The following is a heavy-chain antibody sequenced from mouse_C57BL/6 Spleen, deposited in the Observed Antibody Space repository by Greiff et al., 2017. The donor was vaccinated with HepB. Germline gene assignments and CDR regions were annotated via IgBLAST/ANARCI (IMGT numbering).Heavy chain of an antibody. CDR2: IDPSESYT. V-gene: IGHV1-59*01. J-gene: IGHJ2*01. Sequence: QVQLKQPGAELVRPGTSVKLSCKASGYTFTSYWMHWVKQRPGQGLEWIGVIDPSESYTNYNQKFKGKATLTVDTSSSTAYMQLSSLTSEDSAVYYCAREGTGKGDYWGQGTTLTVSS. CDR1: GYTFTSYW. D-gene: IGHD4-1*01. CDR3: AREGTGKGDY.